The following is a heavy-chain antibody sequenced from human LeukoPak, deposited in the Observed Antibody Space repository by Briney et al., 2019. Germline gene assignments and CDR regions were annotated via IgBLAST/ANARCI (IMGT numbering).Heavy chain of an antibody. J-gene: IGHJ3*02. CDR1: GGTFSNYA. CDR2: IMPIFGTG. V-gene: IGHV1-69*13. CDR3: AYYGSGRPYSGPEYDAFDI. Sequence: SVKVSCKAPGGTFSNYAISWVRQAPGQGLEWMGGIMPIFGTGKNAQKFQGRVTITADESTSTAYMELSRLRSDDTAVYYCAYYGSGRPYSGPEYDAFDIWGQGTMVTVSS. D-gene: IGHD3-10*01.